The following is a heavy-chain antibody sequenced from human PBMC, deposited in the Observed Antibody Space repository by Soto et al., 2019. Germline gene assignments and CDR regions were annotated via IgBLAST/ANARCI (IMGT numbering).Heavy chain of an antibody. D-gene: IGHD1-1*01. CDR1: GGTFSDST. J-gene: IGHJ6*02. CDR2: IIPIFDPA. V-gene: IGHV1-69*01. CDR3: ARNGTLTGYSYGMDV. Sequence: QVQLVQSGAELRKPGSSVKVSCKASGGTFSDSTINWVRQAPGQRLEWMGGIIPIFDPANYAEKFQGRVTISVDEPPSTSFMEVSSLRSEDTAVYYCARNGTLTGYSYGMDVWGQGTMVTVSS.